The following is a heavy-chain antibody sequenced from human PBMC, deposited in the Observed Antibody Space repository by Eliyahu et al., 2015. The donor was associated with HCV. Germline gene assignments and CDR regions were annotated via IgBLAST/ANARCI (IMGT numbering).Heavy chain of an antibody. CDR3: AREFTEGSGSYYNWFDP. Sequence: QVQLQESGPGLVKPSETLSLTCTVSXASLSGYFWYWIRQPPGQGLEFIGYIYYTGDTKYNPSLKSRVSMSLDTSKNQFSLTLSSVTAADTAVYYCAREFTEGSGSYYNWFDPWGQGILVTVSS. V-gene: IGHV4-59*01. J-gene: IGHJ5*02. CDR2: IYYTGDT. D-gene: IGHD3-10*01. CDR1: XASLSGYF.